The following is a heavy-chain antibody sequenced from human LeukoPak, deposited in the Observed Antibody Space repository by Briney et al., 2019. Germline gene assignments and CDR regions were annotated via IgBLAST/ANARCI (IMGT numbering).Heavy chain of an antibody. CDR2: THGSEK. D-gene: IGHD3-10*01. Sequence: PGGSLRLSCAASGFTFNNYWMSWVRQAPGKGLEWVANTHGSEKYYVDSVKGRFTISRDNAKNSLYLQMNSLRAEDTAVYYCARETPYGSLTFDYWGQGTLVTVSS. V-gene: IGHV3-7*03. CDR3: ARETPYGSLTFDY. J-gene: IGHJ4*02. CDR1: GFTFNNYW.